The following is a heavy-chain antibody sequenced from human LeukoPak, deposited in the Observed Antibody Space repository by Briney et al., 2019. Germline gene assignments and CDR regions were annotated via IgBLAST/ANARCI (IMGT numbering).Heavy chain of an antibody. V-gene: IGHV4-34*01. CDR1: DRSLNGYY. J-gene: IGHJ4*02. D-gene: IGHD5-18*01. CDR3: ARDRGYSYGPFDY. CDR2: ISQSGAI. Sequence: SETLSLTCALYDRSLNGYYWTWTRQPPGKGLEWIGEISQSGAINYNPSLKSRVTISIDTSKNHFSLKVSSVTAADTAVYYCARDRGYSYGPFDYWGQGTLVTVSS.